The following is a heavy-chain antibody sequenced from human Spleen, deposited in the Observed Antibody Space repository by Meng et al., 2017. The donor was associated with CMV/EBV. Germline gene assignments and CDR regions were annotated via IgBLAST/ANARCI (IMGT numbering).Heavy chain of an antibody. CDR1: GFTFSSYE. J-gene: IGHJ4*02. Sequence: GGSLRFSCSASGFTFSSYEMNWFRQAPGKGLEWVSSISSSSSYIYYADSVKGRFTISRDNAKNSLYLQMNSLRPEDTAVYYCARDRYCSSTSCLLWDYWGQGTLVTVSS. CDR3: ARDRYCSSTSCLLWDY. CDR2: ISSSSSYI. V-gene: IGHV3-21*01. D-gene: IGHD2-2*01.